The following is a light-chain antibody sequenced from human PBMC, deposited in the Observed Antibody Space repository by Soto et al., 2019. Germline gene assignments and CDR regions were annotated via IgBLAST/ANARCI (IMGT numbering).Light chain of an antibody. CDR2: ATS. CDR1: QSVSSSY. J-gene: IGKJ2*01. Sequence: EIVLTQSPGTLSLSSGERATLSCRASQSVSSSYLAWYQQKPGQAPRLLVYATSSRATGIPDRFSGSGSGTAFTLTIRRLEPEDFAVYYCQQYGSSSFTFGQGTKLEIK. CDR3: QQYGSSSFT. V-gene: IGKV3-20*01.